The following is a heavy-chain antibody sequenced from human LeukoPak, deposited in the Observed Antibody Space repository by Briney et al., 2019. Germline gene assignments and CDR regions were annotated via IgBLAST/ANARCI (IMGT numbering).Heavy chain of an antibody. CDR3: ARAREYPVIAAGK. CDR1: GYTFTGYY. D-gene: IGHD6-13*01. J-gene: IGHJ4*02. CDR2: INSNSGGI. Sequence: ASVKVSCKASGYTFTGYYMHWVRQAPGQGLEWMGWINSNSGGINYVQKFQGRVTMTRDTPISTAYMELSRLRSDDTAVYYCARAREYPVIAAGKWGQGTLVTVSS. V-gene: IGHV1-2*02.